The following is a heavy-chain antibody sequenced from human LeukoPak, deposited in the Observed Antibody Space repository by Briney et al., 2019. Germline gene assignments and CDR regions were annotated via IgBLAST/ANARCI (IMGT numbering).Heavy chain of an antibody. CDR1: GYTFTGYY. CDR3: ARGTMVRGVIPSYYYGMDV. Sequence: GASVKVSCKASGYTFTGYYMHWVRQAPGQGLEWMGWISAYNGNTNYAQKLQGRVTMTTDTSTSTAYMELRSLRSDDTAVYYCARGTMVRGVIPSYYYGMDVWGKGTTVTVSS. J-gene: IGHJ6*04. D-gene: IGHD3-10*01. CDR2: ISAYNGNT. V-gene: IGHV1-18*04.